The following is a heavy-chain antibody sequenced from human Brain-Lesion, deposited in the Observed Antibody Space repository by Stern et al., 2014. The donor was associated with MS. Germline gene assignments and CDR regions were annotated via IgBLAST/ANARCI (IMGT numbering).Heavy chain of an antibody. J-gene: IGHJ4*02. CDR2: SDHSGST. CDR3: ARFPASRPHVFDS. V-gene: IGHV4-4*02. D-gene: IGHD6-13*01. CDR1: GGSISSSNW. Sequence: VQLVESGPGLVKPSGTLSLTCAVSGGSISSSNWWSWVRQSPGKGLEWIGESDHSGSTIYNPSLKSRVPESGDKSKTRFSLNLRSVPAADTAVYFCARFPASRPHVFDSWGQGTLVTVSS.